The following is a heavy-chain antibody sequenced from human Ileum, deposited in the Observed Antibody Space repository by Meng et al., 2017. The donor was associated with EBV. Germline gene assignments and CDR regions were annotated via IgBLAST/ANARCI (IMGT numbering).Heavy chain of an antibody. V-gene: IGHV4-39*07. CDR3: AREDSSGWFRVDY. CDR1: GDSLSSSRYY. CDR2: FYFGGST. J-gene: IGHJ4*02. Sequence: QRRLQGSGPGLGKPSETLSLTCTVSGDSLSSSRYYWDWIRQTPGKGLEWIGNFYFGGSTYYNPSLRSRVTISGDTSKNQFSLKLTSVTAADTAIYYCAREDSSGWFRVDYWGPGSLVTVSS. D-gene: IGHD6-19*01.